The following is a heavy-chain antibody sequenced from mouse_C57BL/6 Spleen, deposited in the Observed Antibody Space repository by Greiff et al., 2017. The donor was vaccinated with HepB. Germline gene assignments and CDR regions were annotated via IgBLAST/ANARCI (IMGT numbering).Heavy chain of an antibody. V-gene: IGHV1-7*01. CDR2: INPSSGYT. Sequence: QVHVKQSGAELAKPGASVKLSCKASGYTFTSYWMHWVKQRPGQGLEWIGYINPSSGYTKYNQKFKDKATLTADKSSSTAYMQLSSLTYEDSAVYYCARSPLITTVVAHRYFDVWGTGTTVTVSS. D-gene: IGHD1-1*01. CDR1: GYTFTSYW. CDR3: ARSPLITTVVAHRYFDV. J-gene: IGHJ1*03.